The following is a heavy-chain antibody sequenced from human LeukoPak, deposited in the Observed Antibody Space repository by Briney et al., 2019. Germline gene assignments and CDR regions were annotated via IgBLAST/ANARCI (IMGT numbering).Heavy chain of an antibody. CDR1: GFTFSDYY. CDR2: ISSSSSYT. J-gene: IGHJ3*02. Sequence: GGSLRLSCAASGFTFSDYYMSWIRQAPGKGLEWVSYISSSSSYTNYADSVKGRFTISRDNSKNTLYLQMNSLRVEDTALYYCAREDSSGAFDIWGQGTMVTVSS. CDR3: AREDSSGAFDI. V-gene: IGHV3-11*06. D-gene: IGHD3-22*01.